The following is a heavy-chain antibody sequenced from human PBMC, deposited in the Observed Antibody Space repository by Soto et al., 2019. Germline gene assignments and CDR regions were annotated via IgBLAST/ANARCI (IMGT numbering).Heavy chain of an antibody. CDR3: ARDGGEVATRWNSVAYDYYDMEV. D-gene: IGHD2-15*01. V-gene: IGHV1-18*01. J-gene: IGHJ6*02. CDR1: GYTFTSYG. Sequence: ASVKVYCKASGYTFTSYGIRWVRQAAGEWLEWMGWISADNGKTNYAQKLQGRVNMNTDTSTRTAYRELRSLRSDDAAGYYCARDGGEVATRWNSVAYDYYDMEVWGQGTTGTLSS. CDR2: ISADNGKT.